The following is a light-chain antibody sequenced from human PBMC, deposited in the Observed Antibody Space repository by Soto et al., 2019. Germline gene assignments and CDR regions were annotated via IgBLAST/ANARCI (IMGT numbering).Light chain of an antibody. J-gene: IGLJ3*02. CDR3: QSYDSSNWV. V-gene: IGLV6-57*03. CDR1: SGSIASNY. Sequence: NFMLTQPHSVSESPGKTVTISCTRSSGSIASNYVQWYQQRPGSAPTTVIYEDNQRPSGVPDRFSGSIDSSSNSASLTSSGLKTEDEDDYYCQSYDSSNWVFGGGTKLTVL. CDR2: EDN.